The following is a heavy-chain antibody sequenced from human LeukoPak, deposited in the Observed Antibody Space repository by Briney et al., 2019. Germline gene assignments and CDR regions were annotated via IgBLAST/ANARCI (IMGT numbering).Heavy chain of an antibody. D-gene: IGHD1-26*01. CDR1: GYTLTELS. CDR3: ATGGGGSYSY. J-gene: IGHJ4*02. V-gene: IGHV1-24*01. Sequence: ASVKVSCKVSGYTLTELSMHWVRQAPGKGLEWMGGFDPEDAETIYTQKFQGRVTMTEDTSTDTAYMELSSLRSEATAVYYCATGGGGSYSYWGQGTLVTVSS. CDR2: FDPEDAET.